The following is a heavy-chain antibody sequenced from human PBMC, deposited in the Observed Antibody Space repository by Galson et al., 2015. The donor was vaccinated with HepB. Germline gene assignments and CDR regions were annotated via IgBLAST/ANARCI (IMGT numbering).Heavy chain of an antibody. D-gene: IGHD3-16*02. CDR2: IRSKTYGATT. J-gene: IGHJ5*02. CDR1: GFTFADDG. CDR3: TRYRHTTNWPRSHWFDP. V-gene: IGHV3-49*01. Sequence: SLRLSCATSGFTFADDGLTWIRQAPGKGLEWVGLIRSKTYGATTEYAASVKGRFTISRDGSKSIAYLQMNSLKIEDTALYYCTRYRHTTNWPRSHWFDPWGQGTLVSVSS.